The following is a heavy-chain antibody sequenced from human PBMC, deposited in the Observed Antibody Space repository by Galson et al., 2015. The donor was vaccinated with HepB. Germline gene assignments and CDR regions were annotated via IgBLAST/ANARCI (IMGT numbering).Heavy chain of an antibody. CDR1: GFTFSTYA. Sequence: SLRLSCAASGFTFSTYAMSWVRQASGEGLEWVSGISGIDGSTYYADSVKGRFTISRDNSKNTLFLQMNSLRADDTAVYYCARQLAIDYWGQGTLVTVSS. J-gene: IGHJ4*02. V-gene: IGHV3-23*01. D-gene: IGHD5-12*01. CDR2: ISGIDGST. CDR3: ARQLAIDY.